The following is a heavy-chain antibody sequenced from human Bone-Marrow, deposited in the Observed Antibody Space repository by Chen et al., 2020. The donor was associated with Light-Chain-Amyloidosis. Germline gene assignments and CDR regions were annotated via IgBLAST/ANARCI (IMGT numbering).Heavy chain of an antibody. J-gene: IGHJ6*02. CDR1: GFTFSRYA. D-gene: IGHD6-6*01. Sequence: QVQLVESGGGVVQPGRSLRLSCAASGFTFSRYAMPWVRQAPGKGLEWVAVISYDGSNKYYADSVKGRFTISRDNSKNTLYLQMNSLRAEDTAVYYCASRDSSSSSGYYYYGMDVWGQGTTVTVSS. CDR3: ASRDSSSSSGYYYYGMDV. V-gene: IGHV3-30-3*01. CDR2: ISYDGSNK.